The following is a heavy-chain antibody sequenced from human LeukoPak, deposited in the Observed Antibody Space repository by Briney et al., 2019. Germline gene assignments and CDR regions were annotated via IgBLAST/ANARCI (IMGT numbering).Heavy chain of an antibody. CDR3: AKGSPSAVAGPLPYYFGY. CDR1: GFSFSGHW. J-gene: IGHJ4*02. CDR2: ISPTGSTT. Sequence: GGSLRLSCTASGFSFSGHWMHWARQLPGKGLVWVSRISPTGSTTSYADSVKGRFTVSRDNAKNTLYLQVNNLRAEDTAVYYCAKGSPSAVAGPLPYYFGYWGQGTLVTVSS. D-gene: IGHD6-19*01. V-gene: IGHV3-74*01.